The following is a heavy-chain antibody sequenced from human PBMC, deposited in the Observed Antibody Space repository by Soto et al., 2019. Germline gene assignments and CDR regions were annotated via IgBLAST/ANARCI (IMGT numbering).Heavy chain of an antibody. Sequence: SETLSLTCAVSGDSTNSSHWWSWVRQPPGKGLEWIGQISHSGSTNYNPSLTSRVTISVDKSKNHFSLKLTSVTAADTAVYYCADSHSWSGPWTQRRIDYWGQGTLVTVSS. CDR3: ADSHSWSGPWTQRRIDY. V-gene: IGHV4-4*02. CDR1: GDSTNSSHW. D-gene: IGHD3-3*02. CDR2: ISHSGST. J-gene: IGHJ4*02.